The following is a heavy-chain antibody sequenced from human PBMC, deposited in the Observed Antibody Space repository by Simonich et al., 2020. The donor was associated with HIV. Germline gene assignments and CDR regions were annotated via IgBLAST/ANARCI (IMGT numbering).Heavy chain of an antibody. CDR1: GGSISSDY. J-gene: IGHJ4*02. V-gene: IGHV4-59*12. D-gene: IGHD6-19*01. CDR2: IYYSGST. CDR3: ARGRPPGFSNGWYHFDF. Sequence: QVQLQESGPGLVKPSETLSLRCTVSGGSISSDYWSWIRQPPGKGLEWIGYIYYSGSTNYKPALKSRVTMSVDTSKNQVSLKLSSVTAADTAIYYCARGRPPGFSNGWYHFDFWGQGTLVTVSP.